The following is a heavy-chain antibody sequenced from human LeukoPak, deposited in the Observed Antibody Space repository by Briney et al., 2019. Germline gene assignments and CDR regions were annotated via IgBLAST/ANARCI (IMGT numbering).Heavy chain of an antibody. D-gene: IGHD3-3*01. J-gene: IGHJ4*02. CDR1: GGSISSSSYY. CDR3: ARLGGYDFWSGYQPIDY. Sequence: SETLSLTCTVSGGSISSSSYYWGWIRQPPGKGLEWIGSIYYSGSTYYNPSLKSRVTISVDTSKNQFSLKLSSVTAADTAVYYCARLGGYDFWSGYQPIDYWGQGTLVTVSS. CDR2: IYYSGST. V-gene: IGHV4-39*07.